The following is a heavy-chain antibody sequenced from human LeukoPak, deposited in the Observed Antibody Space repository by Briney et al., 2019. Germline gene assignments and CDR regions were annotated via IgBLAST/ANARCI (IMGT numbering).Heavy chain of an antibody. CDR3: ARLGVVIAPYYYYYMDV. Sequence: SETLSLTCAVYGGSFSCYYWSWIRQPPGKGLEWIGEINHSGSTNYNPSLKSRVTISVDTSKNQFSLKLSSVTAADTAVYYCARLGVVIAPYYYYYMDVWGKGTTVTVSS. CDR1: GGSFSCYY. CDR2: INHSGST. D-gene: IGHD3-3*01. V-gene: IGHV4-34*01. J-gene: IGHJ6*03.